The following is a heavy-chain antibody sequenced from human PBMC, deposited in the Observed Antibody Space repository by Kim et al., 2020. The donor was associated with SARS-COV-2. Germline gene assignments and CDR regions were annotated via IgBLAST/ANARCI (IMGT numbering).Heavy chain of an antibody. CDR3: RNSNDIGKGVAV. CDR1: GFSFSKAW. V-gene: IGHV3-15*01. Sequence: GGSLRLSCAASGFSFSKAWLTWVRQAPGKGLEWVGRIKDRASVETVHYGPPVKGRFTISRDDSKDMLYLQMNNVMTEDTAIYDCRNSNDIGKGVAVCGQG. J-gene: IGHJ6*02. D-gene: IGHD3-22*01. CDR2: IKDRASVETV.